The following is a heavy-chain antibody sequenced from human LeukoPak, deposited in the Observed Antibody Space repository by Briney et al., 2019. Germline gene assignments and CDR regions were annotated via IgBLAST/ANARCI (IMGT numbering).Heavy chain of an antibody. CDR1: GGSISSGVYY. Sequence: SQTLSLTCTVSGGSISSGVYYWSWIRQHPGKGLEWIGYIYYSGSTYYNPSLKSRVTISVDTSKNQFSLKLSSVTAADTAVYYCARTSSGYEYYFDYWGQGTLVTVSS. V-gene: IGHV4-31*03. D-gene: IGHD5-12*01. CDR3: ARTSSGYEYYFDY. J-gene: IGHJ4*02. CDR2: IYYSGST.